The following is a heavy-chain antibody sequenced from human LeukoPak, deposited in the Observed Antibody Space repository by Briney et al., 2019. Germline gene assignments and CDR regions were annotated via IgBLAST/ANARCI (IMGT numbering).Heavy chain of an antibody. J-gene: IGHJ4*02. Sequence: HPGGSLRLSCAASGFTFGSYAMHWVRQAPGKGLEWVAVMSFDGTHIYYADSVKGRFTISRDNSKNTLYLQMNSLRAEDTAVYYCAKEDPYYDSSGYYSYYFDYWGQGTLVTVSS. CDR1: GFTFGSYA. CDR2: MSFDGTHI. D-gene: IGHD3-22*01. V-gene: IGHV3-30-3*02. CDR3: AKEDPYYDSSGYYSYYFDY.